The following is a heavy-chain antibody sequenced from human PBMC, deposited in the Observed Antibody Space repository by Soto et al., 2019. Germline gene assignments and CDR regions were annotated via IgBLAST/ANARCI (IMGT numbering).Heavy chain of an antibody. CDR1: GFTFSSYG. J-gene: IGHJ6*01. CDR3: LGEVRTNDYYYGMDV. D-gene: IGHD3-16*01. V-gene: IGHV3-30*03. CDR2: ISYDGSNK. Sequence: QVQLVESGGGVVQPGRSLRLSCAASGFTFSSYGMHWVRQAPGKGLEWVAVISYDGSNKYYADSVKGRFTISRDNSKNTLYLQMNSLRAEDTAVYYCLGEVRTNDYYYGMDVW.